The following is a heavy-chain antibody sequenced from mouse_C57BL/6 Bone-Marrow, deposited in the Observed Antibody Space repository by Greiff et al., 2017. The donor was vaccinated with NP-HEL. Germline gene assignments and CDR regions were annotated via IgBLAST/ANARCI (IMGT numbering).Heavy chain of an antibody. V-gene: IGHV3-6*01. J-gene: IGHJ4*01. CDR2: ISYDGSN. Sequence: EVQRVESGPGLVKPSQSLSLTCSVTGYSITSGYYWNWIRQFPGNKLEWMGYISYDGSNNYNPSFKNRISITRDTSKNQFFLKLNSVTTEDTATYYCARGGYYGYYYAMDYWGQGTSVTVSS. CDR3: ARGGYYGYYYAMDY. CDR1: GYSITSGYY. D-gene: IGHD1-1*01.